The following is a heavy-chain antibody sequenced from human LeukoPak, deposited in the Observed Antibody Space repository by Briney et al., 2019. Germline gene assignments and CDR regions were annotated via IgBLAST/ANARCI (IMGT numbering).Heavy chain of an antibody. J-gene: IGHJ2*01. CDR1: GGSISSSSYY. CDR3: ARHEASSGWRKYWYFDL. CDR2: IYYSGST. Sequence: PSETLSLTCTVSGGSISSSSYYWGWIRQPPGKGLEWIGSIYYSGSTYYNPSLKSRVTISVDTSKNQFSLKLSSVTAADTAVYYCARHEASSGWRKYWYFDLWGRGTLVTVSS. V-gene: IGHV4-39*01. D-gene: IGHD6-19*01.